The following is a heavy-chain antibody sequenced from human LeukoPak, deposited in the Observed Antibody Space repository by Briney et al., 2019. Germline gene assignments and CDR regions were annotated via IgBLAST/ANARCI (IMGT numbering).Heavy chain of an antibody. Sequence: GGSVRLSCSASGFTFSSYEMNWVRQAPGKGLEWVSYISCSGGTIYYADSVKGRFTISRDNAKNSLYLQMNSLRAEDTAVYYCARDLSYCTITSCSYYYYGMDVWGRGTTVTVSS. CDR3: ARDLSYCTITSCSYYYYGMDV. CDR1: GFTFSSYE. D-gene: IGHD2-2*01. CDR2: ISCSGGTI. J-gene: IGHJ6*02. V-gene: IGHV3-48*03.